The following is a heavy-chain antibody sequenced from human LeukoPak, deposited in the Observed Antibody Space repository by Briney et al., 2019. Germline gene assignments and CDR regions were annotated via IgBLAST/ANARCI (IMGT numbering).Heavy chain of an antibody. Sequence: ASVKVSCKASGYTFTGYYMHWVRQAPGQGLEWMGRINPNSGGTNYAQKFQGRVTMTRDTSISTAYTELSRLRSDDTAVYYCARGGYSSSWYYFDYWGQGTLVTVSS. CDR2: INPNSGGT. V-gene: IGHV1-2*06. CDR3: ARGGYSSSWYYFDY. J-gene: IGHJ4*02. D-gene: IGHD6-13*01. CDR1: GYTFTGYY.